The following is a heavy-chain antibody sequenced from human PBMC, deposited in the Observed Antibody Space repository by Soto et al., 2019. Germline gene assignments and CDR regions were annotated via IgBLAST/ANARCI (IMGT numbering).Heavy chain of an antibody. CDR1: GFNFDNYA. J-gene: IGHJ6*02. V-gene: IGHV3-9*01. CDR2: IDWNGGTT. CDR3: AKCRSSWAESGLDA. Sequence: VQLVESGGGLVQPGRSLRLSCAASGFNFDNYAMHWVRQAPGKGLEWVSGIDWNGGTTGYADSVQSRFTISRDNARNPLYLEMNNLRAYDTALYYCAKCRSSWAESGLDAWGQGTTVIAS.